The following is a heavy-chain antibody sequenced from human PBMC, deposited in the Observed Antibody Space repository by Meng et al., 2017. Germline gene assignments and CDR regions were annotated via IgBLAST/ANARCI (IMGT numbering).Heavy chain of an antibody. CDR3: ATINSYGHLYYYSYYGMDD. D-gene: IGHD5-18*01. CDR1: GYTFTGYY. Sequence: ASVKVSCKASGYTFTGYYMHWVRQAPGQGLEWMGRINPNSGGTNYAQKFQGRVTMTRDTSISTAYMELSRLRSDDTAVYYCATINSYGHLYYYSYYGMDDWGQGTTVTVSS. V-gene: IGHV1-2*06. J-gene: IGHJ6*02. CDR2: INPNSGGT.